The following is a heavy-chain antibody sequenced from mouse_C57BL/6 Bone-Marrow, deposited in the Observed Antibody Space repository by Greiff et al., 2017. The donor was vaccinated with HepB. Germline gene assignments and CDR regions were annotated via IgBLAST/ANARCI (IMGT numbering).Heavy chain of an antibody. V-gene: IGHV1-39*01. CDR2: INPNYGTT. J-gene: IGHJ3*01. CDR3: ARTTYYGSSLAY. D-gene: IGHD1-1*01. CDR1: GYSFTDYN. Sequence: EVKVVESGPELVKPGASVKISCKASGYSFTDYNMNWVKQSNGKSLEWIGVINPNYGTTSYNQKFKGNATLTVDQSSSTAYMQLNSLTSEDSAVYYCARTTYYGSSLAYWGQGTLVTVSA.